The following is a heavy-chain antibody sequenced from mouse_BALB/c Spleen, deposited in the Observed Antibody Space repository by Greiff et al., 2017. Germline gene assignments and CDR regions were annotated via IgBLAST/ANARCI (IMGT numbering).Heavy chain of an antibody. CDR2: ILPGSGST. V-gene: IGHV1-9*01. Sequence: QVQLQQSGAELMKPGASVKISCKATGYTFSSYWIEWVKQRPGHGLEWIGEILPGSGSTNYNEKFKGKATFTADTSSNTAYMQLSSLTSEDSAVYYCARYDPYYYAMDYWGQGTSVTVSS. J-gene: IGHJ4*01. CDR3: ARYDPYYYAMDY. D-gene: IGHD2-3*01. CDR1: GYTFSSYW.